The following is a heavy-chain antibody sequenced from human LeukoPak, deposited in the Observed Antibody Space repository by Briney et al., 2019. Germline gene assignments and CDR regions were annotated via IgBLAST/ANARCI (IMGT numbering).Heavy chain of an antibody. CDR1: GGSISSSSYY. Sequence: SETLSLTCTVSGGSISSSSYYWGWIRQPPGKGLEWIGSIYYSGSTYYNPSLKSRVTISVDTSKNQFSLKLSSVTAADTAVYYCARENQTDSRYLDFWGQGTLVTVSS. V-gene: IGHV4-39*02. CDR3: ARENQTDSRYLDF. D-gene: IGHD1-14*01. CDR2: IYYSGST. J-gene: IGHJ4*02.